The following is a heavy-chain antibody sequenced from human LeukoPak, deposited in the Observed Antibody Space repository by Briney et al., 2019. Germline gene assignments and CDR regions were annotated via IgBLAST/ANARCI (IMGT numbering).Heavy chain of an antibody. CDR1: GFTFSSYA. V-gene: IGHV3-23*01. J-gene: IGHJ4*02. CDR2: ISGSGGST. D-gene: IGHD3-22*01. Sequence: PGRSLRLSCAASGFTFSSYAMSWVRQAPGKGLEWVSAISGSGGSTYYADSVKGRFTISRDNSKNTLYLQMNSLRAEDTAVYYCARVPYYYDSSGYDFLEHWGQGTLVTVSS. CDR3: ARVPYYYDSSGYDFLEH.